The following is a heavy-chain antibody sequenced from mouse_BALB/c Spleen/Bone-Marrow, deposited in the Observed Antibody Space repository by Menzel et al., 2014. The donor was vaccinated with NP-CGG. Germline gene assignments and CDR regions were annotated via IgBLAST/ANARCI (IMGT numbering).Heavy chain of an antibody. Sequence: QVQLKESGPELVKPGASVKISCKASGYAFSSSWMNWVMQRPGQGLERIGRIYPGDESTNYNGKFKGKATLTADKSSSTAYMQLSSLTSVDSAVYFCARSPTGTFAYWGQGTLVTVSA. CDR1: GYAFSSSW. CDR2: IYPGDEST. CDR3: ARSPTGTFAY. J-gene: IGHJ3*01. V-gene: IGHV1-82*01. D-gene: IGHD4-1*01.